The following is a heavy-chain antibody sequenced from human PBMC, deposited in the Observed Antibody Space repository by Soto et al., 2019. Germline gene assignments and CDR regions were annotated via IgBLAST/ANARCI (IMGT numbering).Heavy chain of an antibody. Sequence: QVQLVESGGGVVQPGRTLRLSCAASGFTFSSYGMHWVRQAPGKRLEWVAVISYDGSNKYYADSVKGRFTSSRDNSKTTLYLQMNSLRAEDTAVYYCATDVATAMVGADYWRQGTLLTVSS. V-gene: IGHV3-30*03. D-gene: IGHD5-18*01. CDR3: ATDVATAMVGADY. J-gene: IGHJ4*02. CDR2: ISYDGSNK. CDR1: GFTFSSYG.